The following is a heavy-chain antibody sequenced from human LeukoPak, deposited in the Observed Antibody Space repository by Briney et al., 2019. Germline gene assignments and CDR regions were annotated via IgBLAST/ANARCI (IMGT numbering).Heavy chain of an antibody. J-gene: IGHJ4*02. Sequence: QAGGSLRLSCAASGFTFSSYWMSWVRQAPGKGLEWVANIKQDGSEKYYVDSVKGRFTISRDNAKNSLYLQMNGLRAEDTAVYYCASSEYYCSSTSCYPYYFDYWGQGTLVTVSS. CDR2: IKQDGSEK. CDR1: GFTFSSYW. V-gene: IGHV3-7*01. D-gene: IGHD2-2*01. CDR3: ASSEYYCSSTSCYPYYFDY.